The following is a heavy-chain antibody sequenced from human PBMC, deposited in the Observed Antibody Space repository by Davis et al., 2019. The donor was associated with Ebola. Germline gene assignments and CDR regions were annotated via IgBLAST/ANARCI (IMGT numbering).Heavy chain of an antibody. J-gene: IGHJ5*02. CDR3: ARVGQRDNWFDP. Sequence: MPSETLSLTCTVSGGSMSSYYWSWIRQPPGKGLEWIGFIYYTGIAKYNPSLNSRVTISVDTSKQQFSLKLSSVTAADTAVYYCARVGQRDNWFDPWGQGTLVTVSS. CDR1: GGSMSSYY. D-gene: IGHD6-25*01. V-gene: IGHV4-59*12. CDR2: IYYTGIA.